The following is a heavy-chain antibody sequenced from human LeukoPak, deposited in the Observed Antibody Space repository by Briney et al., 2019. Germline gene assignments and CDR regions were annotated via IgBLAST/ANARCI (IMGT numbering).Heavy chain of an antibody. CDR3: ARLRVQYGSGSFRWFDP. D-gene: IGHD3-10*01. CDR1: GGSFSGYY. V-gene: IGHV4-34*01. J-gene: IGHJ5*02. CDR2: INHSGST. Sequence: SETLSLTCAVYGGSFSGYYWSWIRQPPGKGLEWIGEINHSGSTNYNPPLKSRVTISVDTSKNQFSLKLSSVTAADTAVYYCARLRVQYGSGSFRWFDPWGQGTLVTVSS.